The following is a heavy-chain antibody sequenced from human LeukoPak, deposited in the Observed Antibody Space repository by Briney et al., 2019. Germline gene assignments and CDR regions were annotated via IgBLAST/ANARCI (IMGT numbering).Heavy chain of an antibody. CDR2: IYNIGST. D-gene: IGHD6-13*01. V-gene: IGHV4-59*01. Sequence: PSETLSLTCTVSGGSIRRYYWSWIRQPPGKGLEWIGYIYNIGSTNYNPSLKSRVTISVDTSKDQISLKVSSVTAADTAVYYCARGRAAGIFDYWGQGTPVTVSS. J-gene: IGHJ4*02. CDR1: GGSIRRYY. CDR3: ARGRAAGIFDY.